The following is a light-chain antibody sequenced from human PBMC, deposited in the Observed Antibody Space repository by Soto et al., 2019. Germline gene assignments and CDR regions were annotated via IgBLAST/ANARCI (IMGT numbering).Light chain of an antibody. CDR3: QQYNTWPFT. Sequence: EIVMTQSPRTLSVSPGESATLSCRASQSVNSNLAWYQQKPGQAPRLLFYSASARATGVPARFSVSGSGTEFTLAITSLQSEDFAVYYCQQYNTWPFTFGPGTKVDIK. CDR1: QSVNSN. J-gene: IGKJ3*01. CDR2: SAS. V-gene: IGKV3-15*01.